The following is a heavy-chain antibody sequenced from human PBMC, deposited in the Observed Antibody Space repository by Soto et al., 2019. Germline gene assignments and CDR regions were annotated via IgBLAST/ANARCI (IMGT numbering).Heavy chain of an antibody. CDR1: GFTFSSNG. CDR2: ISYDGSNK. V-gene: IGHV3-30*18. J-gene: IGHJ3*02. Sequence: QVQLVESGGGVVQPGRSLRLSCAASGFTFSSNGMHWVRQAPGKGLEWVAVISYDGSNKYYADSVMGRFTISRDNSKNPMYLQMISLINDDTDVYYCQKEYDVWAGDRLVAFHIWGQGTMGTVAS. D-gene: IGHD2-21*01. CDR3: QKEYDVWAGDRLVAFHI.